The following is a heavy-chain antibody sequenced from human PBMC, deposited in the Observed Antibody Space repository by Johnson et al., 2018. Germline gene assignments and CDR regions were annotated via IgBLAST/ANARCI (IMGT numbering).Heavy chain of an antibody. CDR3: AKAGGIGTLGAFEI. CDR2: ISYDGSNK. D-gene: IGHD3-16*01. Sequence: QVQLVESGGGVVQPGRSLRLPCAASGFTFSSYGRHWVRQAPGTGLEWVAVISYDGSNKYYADSVKVRFTISRDNSMNQLLLQMHRLRAEDTAVYYCAKAGGIGTLGAFEICGQGTIVTVSS. J-gene: IGHJ3*02. V-gene: IGHV3-30*18. CDR1: GFTFSSYG.